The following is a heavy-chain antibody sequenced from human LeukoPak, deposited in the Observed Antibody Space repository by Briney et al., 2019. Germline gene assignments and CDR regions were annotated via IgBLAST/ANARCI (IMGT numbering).Heavy chain of an antibody. Sequence: GASVKVSCKASGYTFTSYGISWVRQALGQRLEWMGWINAGNGNTKYSQKFQGRVTITRDTSASTAYMELSSLRSEDTAVYYCARELLWFGESFDYWGQGTLVTVSS. D-gene: IGHD3-10*01. CDR1: GYTFTSYG. CDR3: ARELLWFGESFDY. CDR2: INAGNGNT. V-gene: IGHV1-3*01. J-gene: IGHJ4*02.